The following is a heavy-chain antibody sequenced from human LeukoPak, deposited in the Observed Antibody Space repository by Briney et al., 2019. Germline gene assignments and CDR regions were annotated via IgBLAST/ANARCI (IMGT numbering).Heavy chain of an antibody. D-gene: IGHD3-16*02. CDR3: PKDLIRLGQLSLSWFDY. V-gene: IGHV3-30*18. CDR1: GFTFSSYG. CDR2: ISYDGSNK. Sequence: GGSLRLSWAASGFTFSSYGMHWVRQAPGKGLEWVAVISYDGSNKYYADSVKGRFTISRDNSKNTLYLQMNSLRAEDTAVYYCPKDLIRLGQLSLSWFDYWGQGTLVTVSS. J-gene: IGHJ4*02.